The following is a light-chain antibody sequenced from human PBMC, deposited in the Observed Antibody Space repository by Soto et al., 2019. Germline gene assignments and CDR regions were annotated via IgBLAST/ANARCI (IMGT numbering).Light chain of an antibody. CDR2: GAS. CDR3: QHFGSSPELT. V-gene: IGKV3-20*01. CDR1: QSINSRY. J-gene: IGKJ3*01. Sequence: EIVLTQSPGTLSLSPGERATLSCRASQSINSRYLAWYQQKPGQAPRLLIYGASSRTTAIPDRFSGSGSGTDFTLTISRLKPEDFPVYYLQHFGSSPELTFDPGTIVDIK.